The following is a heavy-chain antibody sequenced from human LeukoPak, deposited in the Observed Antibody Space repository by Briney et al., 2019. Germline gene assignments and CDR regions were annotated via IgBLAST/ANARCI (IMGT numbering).Heavy chain of an antibody. J-gene: IGHJ5*02. CDR2: IYYSGST. V-gene: IGHV4-30-4*01. CDR3: ARVCITMVRGVIPWFDP. CDR1: GGSISSGDYY. Sequence: SETLSLTCTVSGGSISSGDYYWSWIRQPPGKGLEWIGYIYYSGSTYSNPSLKSRVTISVDTSKNQFSLKLSPVTAADTAVYYCARVCITMVRGVIPWFDPWGQGTLVTVSS. D-gene: IGHD3-10*01.